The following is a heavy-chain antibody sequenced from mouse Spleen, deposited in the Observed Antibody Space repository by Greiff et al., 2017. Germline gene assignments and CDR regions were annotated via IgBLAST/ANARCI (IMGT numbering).Heavy chain of an antibody. CDR1: GYTFTDYY. Sequence: EVKLQQSGPELVKPGASVKISCKASGYTFTDYYMNWVKQSHGKSLEWIGDINPNNGGTSYNQKFKGKATLTVDKSSSTAYMELRSLTSEDSAVYYCARSHYYGSSPVYFDWWGQGTTLTVSS. D-gene: IGHD1-1*01. J-gene: IGHJ2*01. V-gene: IGHV1-26*01. CDR2: INPNNGGT. CDR3: ARSHYYGSSPVYFDW.